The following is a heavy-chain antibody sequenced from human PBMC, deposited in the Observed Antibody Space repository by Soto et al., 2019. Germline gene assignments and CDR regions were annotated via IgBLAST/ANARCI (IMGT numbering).Heavy chain of an antibody. CDR3: ARGNSGYGPYFDY. V-gene: IGHV4-31*03. Sequence: QVQLQESGPGLVKPSQTLSLTCTVSGGSISSGGYYWSWIRQHPGKGLEWFGYIYYSGSTDYNPSLKSRVXXSXDXXKNQFSLKLSSVTAADTAVYYCARGNSGYGPYFDYWGQGTLVTVSS. CDR2: IYYSGST. CDR1: GGSISSGGYY. D-gene: IGHD5-12*01. J-gene: IGHJ4*02.